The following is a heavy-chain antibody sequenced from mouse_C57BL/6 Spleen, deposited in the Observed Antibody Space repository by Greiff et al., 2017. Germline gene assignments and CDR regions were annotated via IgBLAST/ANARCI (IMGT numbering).Heavy chain of an antibody. D-gene: IGHD2-2*01. CDR3: ATIYYGYDGYAMDY. V-gene: IGHV1-52*01. J-gene: IGHJ4*01. Sequence: QVQLKQPGAELVRPGSSVKLSCKASGYTFTSYWMHWVKQRPIQGLEWIGNIDPSDSETHYNQKFKDKATLTVDKSSSTAYMQLSSLTSEDSAVYYCATIYYGYDGYAMDYWGQGTSVTVSS. CDR1: GYTFTSYW. CDR2: IDPSDSET.